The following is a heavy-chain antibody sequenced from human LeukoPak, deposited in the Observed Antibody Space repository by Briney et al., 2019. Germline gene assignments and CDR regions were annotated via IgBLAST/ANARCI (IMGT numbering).Heavy chain of an antibody. V-gene: IGHV3-66*01. CDR2: IYSGGST. CDR3: AKVHCSSTSCYGYYFDY. J-gene: IGHJ4*02. D-gene: IGHD2-2*01. CDR1: GFTVSSNY. Sequence: PGGSLRLSCAASGFTVSSNYMSWVRQAPGKGLEWVSVIYSGGSTYYADSVKGRFTISRDNSKNTLYLQMNSLRAEDTAVYYCAKVHCSSTSCYGYYFDYWGQGTLVTVSS.